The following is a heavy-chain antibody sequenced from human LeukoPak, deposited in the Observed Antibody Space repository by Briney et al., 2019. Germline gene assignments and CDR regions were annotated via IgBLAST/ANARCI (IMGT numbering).Heavy chain of an antibody. CDR3: ARGGSSRKDRLDPDY. D-gene: IGHD1-14*01. V-gene: IGHV1-46*01. Sequence: ASVKVSCKASGYTFTSYYMHWVRQAPGQGREWMGIINPTGGTTSYAQKFQGRVTMTRDTSTSTVYMELSSLRSENTAVYCCARGGSSRKDRLDPDYWGQGTLVTVSS. J-gene: IGHJ4*02. CDR2: INPTGGTT. CDR1: GYTFTSYY.